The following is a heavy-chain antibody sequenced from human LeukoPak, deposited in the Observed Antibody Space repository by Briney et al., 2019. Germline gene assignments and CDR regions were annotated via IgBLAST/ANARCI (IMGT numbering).Heavy chain of an antibody. V-gene: IGHV3-7*01. Sequence: PGGSLRLSCAASGFIFSSYWMSWVRQAPGKGLEWVANIKEDGSEKYYVDSVKGRFTISRDNAKKSLHLQMSSLRAEDTAVYYCARLLNTAMVRAPDYWGQGTLVTVSS. CDR3: ARLLNTAMVRAPDY. J-gene: IGHJ4*02. D-gene: IGHD5-18*01. CDR2: IKEDGSEK. CDR1: GFIFSSYW.